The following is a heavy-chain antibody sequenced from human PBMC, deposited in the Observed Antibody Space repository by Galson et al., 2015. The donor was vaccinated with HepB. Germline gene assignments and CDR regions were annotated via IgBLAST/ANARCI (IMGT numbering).Heavy chain of an antibody. CDR3: VKDVFAAAINYFDY. CDR1: GFTFSSYA. CDR2: ISSNGGST. Sequence: SLRLSCAASGFTFSSYAMHWVRQAPGKGLEYVSAISSNGGSTYYADSVKGRFTISRDNSKNTLYFQMSSLRAEDTAVYYCVKDVFAAAINYFDYWGQGTLVTVSS. D-gene: IGHD2-2*02. J-gene: IGHJ4*02. V-gene: IGHV3-64D*06.